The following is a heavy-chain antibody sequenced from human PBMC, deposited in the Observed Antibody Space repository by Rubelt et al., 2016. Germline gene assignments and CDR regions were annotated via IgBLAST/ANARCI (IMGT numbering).Heavy chain of an antibody. CDR1: GGSLSGYS. Sequence: QLHQWGAGLLKPSETLSLTCAVYGGSLSGYSWSWIRQSPEKGLEWIGEINHSSTTSYNPSLKSRVTVSLHTSKSQFSLNLGSLTAADTAVYFCARVSRGSRDSGFDYWGLGTLVTVSS. CDR3: ARVSRGSRDSGFDY. V-gene: IGHV4-34*01. CDR2: INHSSTT. J-gene: IGHJ4*02. D-gene: IGHD5/OR15-5a*01.